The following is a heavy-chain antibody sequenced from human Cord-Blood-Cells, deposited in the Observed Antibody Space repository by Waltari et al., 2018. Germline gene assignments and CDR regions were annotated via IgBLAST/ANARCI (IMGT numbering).Heavy chain of an antibody. CDR3: ASPNWNYDAFDI. V-gene: IGHV1-2*02. J-gene: IGHJ3*02. CDR2: INPNSGGT. D-gene: IGHD1-7*01. CDR1: GYTFTGYY. Sequence: QVQLVQSGAEVKKPGASVKVSCKASGYTFTGYYMHWVRQAPGQGLEWMGWINPNSGGTNNAQKFQGRVTMTRDTSISTAYMELSRLRSDDTAVYYCASPNWNYDAFDIWGQGTMVTVSS.